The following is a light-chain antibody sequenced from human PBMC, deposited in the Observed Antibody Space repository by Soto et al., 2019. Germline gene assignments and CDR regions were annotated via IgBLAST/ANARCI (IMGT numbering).Light chain of an antibody. CDR2: GAS. J-gene: IGKJ2*01. Sequence: EIVLTQSPGTLSLSPGERATLSCRASQNIRSNYLAWYQQKPGQAPSLLIYGASTRATGIPDRFSGSGSGTDFTLTITRLEPEDFAVYYCHQYGNSPGTFGQGTKLKIK. CDR1: QNIRSNY. V-gene: IGKV3-20*01. CDR3: HQYGNSPGT.